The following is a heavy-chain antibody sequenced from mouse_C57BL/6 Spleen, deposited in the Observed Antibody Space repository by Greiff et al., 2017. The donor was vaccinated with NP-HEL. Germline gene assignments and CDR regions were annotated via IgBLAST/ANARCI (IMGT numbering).Heavy chain of an antibody. Sequence: VQLQQPGTELVKPGASVKLSCKASGYTFTSYWMHWVKQRPGQGLEWIGNINPSNGGTNYNEKFKSKATLTVDKSSSTAYMQLSSLTSEDSAVYYCARSVGDGWRDFDVWGTGTTVTVSS. CDR3: ARSVGDGWRDFDV. V-gene: IGHV1-53*01. CDR2: INPSNGGT. CDR1: GYTFTSYW. D-gene: IGHD2-3*01. J-gene: IGHJ1*03.